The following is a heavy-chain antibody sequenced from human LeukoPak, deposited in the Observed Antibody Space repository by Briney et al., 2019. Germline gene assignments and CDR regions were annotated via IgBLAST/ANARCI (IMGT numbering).Heavy chain of an antibody. V-gene: IGHV3-21*01. CDR1: GFTFSSYS. Sequence: PGGSLRLSCAASGFTFSSYSMNWVRQAPGKGLEWVSSISSSSSYIYYADSVKGRFTISRDNAKNSLYLQMNSLRAEDTAVYYCARGGGDGHNWFDPWGQGTLVTVSS. D-gene: IGHD2-21*02. CDR2: ISSSSSYI. J-gene: IGHJ5*02. CDR3: ARGGGDGHNWFDP.